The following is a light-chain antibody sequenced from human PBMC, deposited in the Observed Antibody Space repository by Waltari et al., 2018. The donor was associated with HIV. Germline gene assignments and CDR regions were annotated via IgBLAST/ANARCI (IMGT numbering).Light chain of an antibody. J-gene: IGLJ2*01. V-gene: IGLV1-44*01. CDR3: AAWDDSLDGL. Sequence: QSVLTQPPSASGTPGQRVTISCSGRRSNIGSNPVSWYQQPPGTAPKLLIHDNNQRPSGVPDRFSGSKSGTSASLAIIGLQSEDEGYYYCAAWDDSLDGLFGGGTKLTV. CDR2: DNN. CDR1: RSNIGSNP.